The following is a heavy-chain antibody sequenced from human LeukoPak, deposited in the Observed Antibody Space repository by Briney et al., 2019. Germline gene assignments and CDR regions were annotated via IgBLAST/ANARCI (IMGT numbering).Heavy chain of an antibody. CDR3: ARVTRGSDFAGYFDY. CDR2: IRYSGST. D-gene: IGHD3-3*01. J-gene: IGHJ4*02. Sequence: PSETLSLTCSVSGGSISNYYWSWIRQPPGKGLELIGYIRYSGSTNYNPSLKSRVTISVDTSKNQFSLRLNTVTAADTAVYYCARVTRGSDFAGYFDYWGQGTLVTVSS. V-gene: IGHV4-59*01. CDR1: GGSISNYY.